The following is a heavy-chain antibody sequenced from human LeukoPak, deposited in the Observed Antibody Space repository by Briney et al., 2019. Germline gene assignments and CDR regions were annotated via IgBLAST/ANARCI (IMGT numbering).Heavy chain of an antibody. J-gene: IGHJ4*02. V-gene: IGHV4-59*01. D-gene: IGHD3-10*01. Sequence: SETLSLTCTVSGGSISSYYWSWIRQPPGKGLEWIGYIYYSGSTNYNPSLKSRVTISVDTSKNQFSLKLSSVTAADTAVYYCARVIWFGAVFDYWGQGTLVTVSS. CDR3: ARVIWFGAVFDY. CDR1: GGSISSYY. CDR2: IYYSGST.